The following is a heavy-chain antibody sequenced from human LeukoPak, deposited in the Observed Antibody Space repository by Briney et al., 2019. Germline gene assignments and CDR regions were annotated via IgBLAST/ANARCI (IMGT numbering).Heavy chain of an antibody. V-gene: IGHV4-39*01. Sequence: PSDTLSLNCIAAGCYISSTTYYLSWLRPHPRTVLVGIGSINHSGSTYYNAPLKSRFTMSVDTSKNQFSLDLSSVTAADTAVYYCARPTLGITRALDYWGQGTLVTVSS. J-gene: IGHJ4*02. CDR2: INHSGST. D-gene: IGHD7-27*01. CDR3: ARPTLGITRALDY. CDR1: GCYISSTTYY.